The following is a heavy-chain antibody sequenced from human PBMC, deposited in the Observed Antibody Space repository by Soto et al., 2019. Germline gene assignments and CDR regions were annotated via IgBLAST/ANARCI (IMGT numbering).Heavy chain of an antibody. V-gene: IGHV5-51*01. D-gene: IGHD6-13*01. J-gene: IGHJ3*02. Sequence: PGESLKISCKGSGYSFTSYWIGWVRQMPGKGLEWMGIIYPGDSDTRYSPSFQGQVTISADKSISTAYLQWSSLKASDTAMYYCATTLTYSSSFGAFDIWGQGTMVTVSS. CDR2: IYPGDSDT. CDR1: GYSFTSYW. CDR3: ATTLTYSSSFGAFDI.